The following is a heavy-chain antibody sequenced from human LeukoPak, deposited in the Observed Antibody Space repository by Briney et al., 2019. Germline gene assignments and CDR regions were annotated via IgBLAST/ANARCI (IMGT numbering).Heavy chain of an antibody. CDR3: ARAVVVVPAAMFGELGHFDY. V-gene: IGHV1-3*01. Sequence: ASVKVSCKASGYTFTSYAMHWVRQAPGQRLEWMGWINAGNGNTKYSQKFQGRVTITRDTSASTAYMELSSLRSEDTAVYYCARAVVVVPAAMFGELGHFDYWGQGTLVTVSS. CDR2: INAGNGNT. J-gene: IGHJ4*02. D-gene: IGHD2-2*01. CDR1: GYTFTSYA.